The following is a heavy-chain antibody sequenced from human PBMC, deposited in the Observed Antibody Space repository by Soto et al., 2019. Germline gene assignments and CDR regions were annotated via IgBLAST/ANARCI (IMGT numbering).Heavy chain of an antibody. Sequence: QVQLVQSGAEVKKPGSSVKVSCKASGGTFSSYAISWVRQAPGQGLEWMGGIIPIFGTANYAQKFQGRVKIHADESTSTAYMELSSLRSEDTAVYYCARGANWDLVVVQAAASFDPWGQGTLVNVSS. D-gene: IGHD2-2*01. CDR3: ARGANWDLVVVQAAASFDP. CDR1: GGTFSSYA. J-gene: IGHJ5*02. V-gene: IGHV1-69*01. CDR2: IIPIFGTA.